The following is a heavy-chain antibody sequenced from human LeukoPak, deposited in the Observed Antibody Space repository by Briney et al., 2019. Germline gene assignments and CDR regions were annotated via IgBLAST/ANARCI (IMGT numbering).Heavy chain of an antibody. Sequence: PGGSLRLSCAASGFTVSSNYMSWVRQSPGKGLEWVSVVYSGGSTYYADSVKGRFTISRDNSKNPLYLQMNSLRAEDTAVYYCATTYCSSTSCYPYYFDYWGQGTLVTVSS. CDR1: GFTVSSNY. D-gene: IGHD2-2*01. V-gene: IGHV3-53*01. J-gene: IGHJ4*02. CDR3: ATTYCSSTSCYPYYFDY. CDR2: VYSGGST.